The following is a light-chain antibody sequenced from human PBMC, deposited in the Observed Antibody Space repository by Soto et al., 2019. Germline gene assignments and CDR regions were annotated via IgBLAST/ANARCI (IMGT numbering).Light chain of an antibody. CDR1: SSDVGGYNY. V-gene: IGLV2-14*01. Sequence: QSSRTQPASVSLSPGQSITISCTGTSSDVGGYNYVSWYQHHPGKAPKLMIYEVSNRPSGVSNRFSGSKSGNTASLTISGLQAEDEADYYCSSYTSSSTLYVFGTGTKVTVL. J-gene: IGLJ1*01. CDR3: SSYTSSSTLYV. CDR2: EVS.